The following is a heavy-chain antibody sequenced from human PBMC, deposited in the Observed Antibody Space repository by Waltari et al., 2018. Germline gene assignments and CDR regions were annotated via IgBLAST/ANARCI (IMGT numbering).Heavy chain of an antibody. V-gene: IGHV4-39*07. J-gene: IGHJ6*02. CDR3: ARTEYGLYYYYGMDV. Sequence: QLQLQESGPGLVKPSETLSLTCTVSGGSISSSSYYWGWIRQPPGKGLEWIGRIYYSVGNYYNQTLKSRITRSVDTSKNQFSRKLSSVTAADTAVYYCARTEYGLYYYYGMDVWGQGTTVTVSS. CDR2: IYYSVGN. CDR1: GGSISSSSYY. D-gene: IGHD4-17*01.